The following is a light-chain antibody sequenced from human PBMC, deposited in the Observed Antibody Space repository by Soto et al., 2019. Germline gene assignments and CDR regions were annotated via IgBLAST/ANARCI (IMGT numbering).Light chain of an antibody. J-gene: IGLJ1*01. CDR1: SSDVGTYTL. Sequence: QSALTQPASVSGSPGQSITISCTGTSSDVGTYTLVSWYQQHPDKAPKLMIYETSKRPSGVSNRSSGSKSGNTASLTISGLQAEDEADYYCCSFAGSSTYVFGTGTKVTVL. CDR2: ETS. CDR3: CSFAGSSTYV. V-gene: IGLV2-23*01.